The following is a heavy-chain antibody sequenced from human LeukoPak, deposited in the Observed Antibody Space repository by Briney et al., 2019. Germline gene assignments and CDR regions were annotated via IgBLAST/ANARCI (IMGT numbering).Heavy chain of an antibody. Sequence: SETLSLTCTVSGGSISSGGYHWSWIRQPPGKGLEWIGYIYHSGSTYYNPSLKSRVTISVDRSKNQFSLKLSSVTAADTAVYYCARKDIVVVPAAQGGWFDPWGQGTLVTVSS. J-gene: IGHJ5*02. CDR3: ARKDIVVVPAAQGGWFDP. V-gene: IGHV4-30-2*01. CDR1: GGSISSGGYH. CDR2: IYHSGST. D-gene: IGHD2-2*01.